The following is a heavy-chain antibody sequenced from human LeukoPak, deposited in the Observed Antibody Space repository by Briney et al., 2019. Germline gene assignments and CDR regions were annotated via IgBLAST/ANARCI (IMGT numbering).Heavy chain of an antibody. V-gene: IGHV1-58*02. Sequence: GTSVKVSCKASGFTFTSSAMQWVRQARGQRLEWIGWIVVGSGNTNYAQKFQERVTITRDMSTSTAYMELSSLRSEDTAVYYCAAGPHSSSWTPFDYWGQGTLVTVSS. CDR2: IVVGSGNT. J-gene: IGHJ4*02. CDR3: AAGPHSSSWTPFDY. CDR1: GFTFTSSA. D-gene: IGHD6-13*01.